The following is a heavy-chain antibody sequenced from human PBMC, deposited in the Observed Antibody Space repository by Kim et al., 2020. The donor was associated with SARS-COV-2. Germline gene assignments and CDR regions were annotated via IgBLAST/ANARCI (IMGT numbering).Heavy chain of an antibody. V-gene: IGHV3-9*01. CDR2: ISWNSGTI. J-gene: IGHJ6*01. D-gene: IGHD3-10*01. CDR1: GFTFDDYA. CDR3: AKSKITMFQGVSYGMDV. Sequence: GGSLRLSCAASGFTFDDYAMHWVRQAPGKGLEWVSGISWNSGTIGYADSVKGRFTTSRDNAKNSLYLQMNSLRTEDTALYYCAKSKITMFQGVSYGMDV.